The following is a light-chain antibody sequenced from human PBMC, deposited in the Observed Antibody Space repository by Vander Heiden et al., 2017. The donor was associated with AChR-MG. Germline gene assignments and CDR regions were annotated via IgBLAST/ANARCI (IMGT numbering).Light chain of an antibody. V-gene: IGKV1-5*03. J-gene: IGKJ2*01. Sequence: DIQMTHSPSTLSASVGDRVTITGRASQSISSWLAWYQQKPGKAPKLLIYKASSLESGVPSRFSGSGSGTEFTLTISSLQPDDVATYYCQQYNSYPYTFGQGTKLEIK. CDR2: KAS. CDR1: QSISSW. CDR3: QQYNSYPYT.